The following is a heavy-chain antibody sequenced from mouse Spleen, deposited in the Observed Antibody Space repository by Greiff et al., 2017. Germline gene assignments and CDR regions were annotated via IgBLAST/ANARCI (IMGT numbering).Heavy chain of an antibody. V-gene: IGHV5-6-2*01. CDR2: INSNGGST. Sequence: DVMLVESGGGLVKPGGSLKLSCAASGFTFSSYAMSWVRQTPEKRLEWVAAINSNGGSTYYPDTVKDRFTISRDNAKNTLYLQMSSLRSEDTALYYCARHRYSNWYFDVWGAGTTVTVSS. CDR3: ARHRYSNWYFDV. CDR1: GFTFSSYA. D-gene: IGHD2-5*01. J-gene: IGHJ1*01.